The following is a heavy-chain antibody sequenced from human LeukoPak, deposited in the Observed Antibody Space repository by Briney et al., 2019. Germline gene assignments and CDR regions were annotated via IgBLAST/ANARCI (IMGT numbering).Heavy chain of an antibody. Sequence: PGGSLRLSCAASSFSFSSHAMSWVRQAPGKGLEWVSTINNSGGTTYYADSVKGRFTISRDNSKNTLYMQMNSLRAEDTALYYCAKEMAAGGADAFDIWGQGTMVTVSS. J-gene: IGHJ3*02. D-gene: IGHD6-13*01. CDR2: INNSGGTT. CDR3: AKEMAAGGADAFDI. V-gene: IGHV3-23*01. CDR1: SFSFSSHA.